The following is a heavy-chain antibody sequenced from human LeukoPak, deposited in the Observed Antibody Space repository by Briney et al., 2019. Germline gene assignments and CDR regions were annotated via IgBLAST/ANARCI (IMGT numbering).Heavy chain of an antibody. J-gene: IGHJ4*02. V-gene: IGHV3-23*01. D-gene: IGHD5-24*01. Sequence: PGGSLRLSCAVSGITLIKYGMRSGRQTPGERLEWVAGVSGSGGGKIYADELQGRFTISRYNPKITLYLQVNSLRAEDTAVYFCASRGVVIRVFLVGFHKDGYYFDSWGREALVTVSS. CDR1: GITLIKYG. CDR3: ASRGVVIRVFLVGFHKDGYYFDS. CDR2: VSGSGGGK.